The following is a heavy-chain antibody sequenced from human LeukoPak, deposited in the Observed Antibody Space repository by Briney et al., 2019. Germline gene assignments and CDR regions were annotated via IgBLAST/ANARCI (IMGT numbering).Heavy chain of an antibody. CDR3: AKDIRRYCSGGSCGPFDY. V-gene: IGHV3-21*04. D-gene: IGHD2-15*01. CDR2: ISSSSSYI. Sequence: GGSLRLSCAASGFTFSSYSMNWVRQAPGKGLEWVSSISSSSSYIYYADSVKGRFTISRDNAKNSLYLQMNSLRAEDTALYYCAKDIRRYCSGGSCGPFDYWGQGTLVTVSS. CDR1: GFTFSSYS. J-gene: IGHJ4*02.